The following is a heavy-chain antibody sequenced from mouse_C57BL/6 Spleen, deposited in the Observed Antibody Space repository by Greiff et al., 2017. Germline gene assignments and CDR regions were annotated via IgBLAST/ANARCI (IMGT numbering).Heavy chain of an antibody. CDR2: IDPETGGT. Sequence: VQLQQSGAELVRPGASVTLSCKASGYTFTDYEMHWVKQTPVHGLEWIGAIDPETGGTAYNQKFKGKAILTADKSSSTAYMELRSLTSEDSAVYYCTSHYYGSIPWYFDVWGTGTTVTDSS. CDR3: TSHYYGSIPWYFDV. CDR1: GYTFTDYE. J-gene: IGHJ1*03. D-gene: IGHD1-1*01. V-gene: IGHV1-15*01.